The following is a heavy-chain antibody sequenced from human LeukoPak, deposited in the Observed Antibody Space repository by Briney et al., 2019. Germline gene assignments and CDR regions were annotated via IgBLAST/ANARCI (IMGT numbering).Heavy chain of an antibody. CDR3: GRPRVAARGDAFDI. J-gene: IGHJ3*02. D-gene: IGHD2-15*01. Sequence: PGESLKISCKGSGYSFTKYWVGWVRQMPGKGLEWMGIIYPGDSDTRYSPSFQGQVTISADTSMNTAYLQWSSLKASDTALYYCGRPRVAARGDAFDIWGQGTVVTVS. CDR1: GYSFTKYW. V-gene: IGHV5-51*01. CDR2: IYPGDSDT.